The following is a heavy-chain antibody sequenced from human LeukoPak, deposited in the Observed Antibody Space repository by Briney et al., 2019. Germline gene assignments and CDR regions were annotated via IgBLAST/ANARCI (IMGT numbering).Heavy chain of an antibody. J-gene: IGHJ4*02. D-gene: IGHD3-3*02. Sequence: ASVKVSCKASGYTFTGYYMHWVRQAPGQGLEWMGWINPNSGGTNYAQKFQSRVTMTRDTSISTAYMELSRLRSDDTAVYYCARDLGSIFGVVMKRWGQGTLVTVSS. CDR3: ARDLGSIFGVVMKR. V-gene: IGHV1-2*02. CDR1: GYTFTGYY. CDR2: INPNSGGT.